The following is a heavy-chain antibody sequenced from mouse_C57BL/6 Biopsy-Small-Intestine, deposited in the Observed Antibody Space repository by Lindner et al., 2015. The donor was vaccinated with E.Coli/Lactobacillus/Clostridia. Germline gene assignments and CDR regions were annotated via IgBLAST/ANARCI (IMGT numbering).Heavy chain of an antibody. CDR3: ARRAYHSNVFDV. CDR2: INPNNDGT. J-gene: IGHJ1*01. CDR1: GYTFNSYV. Sequence: VQLQESGPELVKPGAAVKMSCKASGYTFNSYVIHWVKQKPGQGLEWIGYINPNNDGTKYNEKFKGKATLTSDKSSSTAYMELSSLTSEDSAVYYCARRAYHSNVFDVWGAGTTVTVSS. V-gene: IGHV1-14*01. D-gene: IGHD2-5*01.